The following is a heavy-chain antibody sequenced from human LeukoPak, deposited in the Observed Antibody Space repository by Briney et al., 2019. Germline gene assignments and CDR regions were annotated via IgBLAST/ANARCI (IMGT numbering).Heavy chain of an antibody. D-gene: IGHD6-13*01. CDR3: ARDESYSSDY. CDR1: GFTFSNFW. J-gene: IGHJ4*02. CDR2: IKHDGSEK. V-gene: IGHV3-7*05. Sequence: GGSLRLSCAASGFTFSNFWMSWVRQAPGKGLEWVANIKHDGSEKYYVDSVKGRFTISRDNAKNSLCLQMSRLRAEDTAVYYCARDESYSSDYWGQGTLVTVSS.